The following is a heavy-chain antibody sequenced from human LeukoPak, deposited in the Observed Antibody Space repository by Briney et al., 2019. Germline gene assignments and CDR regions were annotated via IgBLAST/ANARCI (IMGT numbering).Heavy chain of an antibody. CDR1: GGTFSSYA. V-gene: IGHV1-69*13. CDR3: AREGGVLRSFDWSPRY. J-gene: IGHJ4*02. CDR2: IIPIFGTA. Sequence: GASVKVSCKASGGTFSSYAISWVRQAPGQGLEWMGGIIPIFGTANYAQKFQGRVTITADESTSTAYMELSSLRSDDTAVYYCAREGGVLRSFDWSPRYWGQGTLVTVSS. D-gene: IGHD3-9*01.